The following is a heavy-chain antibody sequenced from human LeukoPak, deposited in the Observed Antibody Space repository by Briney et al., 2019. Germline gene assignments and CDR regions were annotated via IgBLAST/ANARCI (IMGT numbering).Heavy chain of an antibody. J-gene: IGHJ6*03. V-gene: IGHV3-21*01. CDR2: ISSSSSYI. CDR1: GFTFSSYS. D-gene: IGHD1-1*01. CDR3: ARDKTGTTPLLRYYYYMDV. Sequence: PGGSLRLSCAASGFTFSSYSMIWVRQAPGKGLEWVSSISSSSSYIYYADSVKGRFTISRDNAKNSLYLQMSSLRAEDTAVYYCARDKTGTTPLLRYYYYMDVWGKGTTVTVSS.